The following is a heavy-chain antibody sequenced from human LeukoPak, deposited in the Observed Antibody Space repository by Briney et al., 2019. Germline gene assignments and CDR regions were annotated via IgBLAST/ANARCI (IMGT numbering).Heavy chain of an antibody. D-gene: IGHD2-2*01. CDR3: AKPHQLLPRYFDY. V-gene: IGHV3-30*02. CDR2: IRYDGSNK. CDR1: GFTFSSYG. J-gene: IGHJ4*02. Sequence: PGGSLRLSCAASGFTFSSYGMHWVRQAPGKGLEWVAFIRYDGSNKYYADSVKGRFTISRDNSKNTLYLQMNSLRAEDTAVYYCAKPHQLLPRYFDYWGQGTLVTVSS.